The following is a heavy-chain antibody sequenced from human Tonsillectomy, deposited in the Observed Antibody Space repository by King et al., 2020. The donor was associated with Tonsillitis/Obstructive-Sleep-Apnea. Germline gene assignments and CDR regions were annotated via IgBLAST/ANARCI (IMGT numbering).Heavy chain of an antibody. V-gene: IGHV3-7*04. CDR1: GFTFRSYW. CDR3: ARDHIQDY. CDR2: IRYDGSEK. Sequence: VKLVESGGGLVQPGGSLRLSCKASGFTFRSYWMNWVRQAPGKGLEWVANIRYDGSEKDYVDSVKGRFTISRDNGKNSLYLQMNSLRAEDTAVYYCARDHIQDYWGQGTLVTVSS. J-gene: IGHJ4*02.